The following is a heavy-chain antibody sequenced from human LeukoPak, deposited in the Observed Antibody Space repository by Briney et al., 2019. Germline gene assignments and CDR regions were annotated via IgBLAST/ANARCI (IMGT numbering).Heavy chain of an antibody. CDR3: AREYCSSTSCYSNWFDP. V-gene: IGHV3-11*01. D-gene: IGHD2-2*01. CDR1: GFTFSDYY. Sequence: GGSLRLSCAASGFTFSDYYMSWIRQAPGKGLEGVSYISSSGSTIYYADSVKGGFTISRDNAKNSLYLQMNSLRAEDTAVYYCAREYCSSTSCYSNWFDPRGQGTLVTVSS. CDR2: ISSSGSTI. J-gene: IGHJ5*02.